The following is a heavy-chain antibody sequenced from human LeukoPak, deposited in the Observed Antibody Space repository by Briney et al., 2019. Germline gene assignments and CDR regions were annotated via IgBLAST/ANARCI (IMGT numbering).Heavy chain of an antibody. Sequence: GGSLRLSCAASRFTISNYWMSWVRQAPGKGLEWVANIKQDGSEKYYVDSVKGRFTISRDNAKNSLYLQMNSLRAEDTAVYYCAKLNDNYYYYGMDVWGQGTTVTVSS. CDR3: AKLNDNYYYYGMDV. CDR1: RFTISNYW. J-gene: IGHJ6*02. D-gene: IGHD1-1*01. V-gene: IGHV3-7*03. CDR2: IKQDGSEK.